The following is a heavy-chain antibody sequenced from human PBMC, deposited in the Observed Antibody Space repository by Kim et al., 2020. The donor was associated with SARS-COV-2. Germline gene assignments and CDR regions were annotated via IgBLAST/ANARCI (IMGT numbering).Heavy chain of an antibody. CDR2: IIPILGIA. V-gene: IGHV1-69*04. D-gene: IGHD6-13*01. J-gene: IGHJ3*02. CDR1: GGTFSSYA. Sequence: SVKVSCKASGGTFSSYAISWVRQAPGQGLEWMGRIIPILGIANYAQKFQGRVTITADKSTSTAYMELSSLRSEDTAVYYCARSAAAAKGSAFDIWGQGTMVTVSS. CDR3: ARSAAAAKGSAFDI.